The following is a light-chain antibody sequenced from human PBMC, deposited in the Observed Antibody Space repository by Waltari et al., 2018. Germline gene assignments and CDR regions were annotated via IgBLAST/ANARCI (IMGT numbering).Light chain of an antibody. V-gene: IGLV3-10*01. CDR2: EDS. Sequence: SYELTQPPSVSVSPGQTARINSSGDALPKRYTYWYQQKSGQAPVLVIFEDSQRPSGIPKRFSGSSSGTMATLSINGAQVEDEGDYYCYSADIGGHHRVFGGGTKLTIL. CDR1: ALPKRY. J-gene: IGLJ3*02. CDR3: YSADIGGHHRV.